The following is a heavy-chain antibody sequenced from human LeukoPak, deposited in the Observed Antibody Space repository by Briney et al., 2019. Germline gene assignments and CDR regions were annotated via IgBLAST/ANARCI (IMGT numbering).Heavy chain of an antibody. Sequence: ASVKVSCKASGYTFTGYYMHWVRQAPGQGLEWMGRINPNSGGTNYAQKFQGRVTMTRDTSIGTAYMELSRLRSDDTAVYYCARSAVASEYDFWSGYPTPYVYWGQGTLVTVSS. CDR2: INPNSGGT. CDR1: GYTFTGYY. V-gene: IGHV1-2*06. J-gene: IGHJ4*02. D-gene: IGHD3-3*01. CDR3: ARSAVASEYDFWSGYPTPYVY.